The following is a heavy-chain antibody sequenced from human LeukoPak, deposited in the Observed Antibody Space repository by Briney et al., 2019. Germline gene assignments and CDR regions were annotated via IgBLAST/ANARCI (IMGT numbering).Heavy chain of an antibody. CDR1: GFTLSSYG. D-gene: IGHD3-3*01. V-gene: IGHV3-33*01. J-gene: IGHJ6*02. CDR2: IWYDGGNK. Sequence: GGSLRLSCAASGFTLSSYGMHWVRQAPGKGLEWVAVIWYDGGNKYYADSVKGRFTISRDNSKNTLYLQMNSLRAEDTAVYYCASSTIFGVVNGMDVWGQGTTVTVSS. CDR3: ASSTIFGVVNGMDV.